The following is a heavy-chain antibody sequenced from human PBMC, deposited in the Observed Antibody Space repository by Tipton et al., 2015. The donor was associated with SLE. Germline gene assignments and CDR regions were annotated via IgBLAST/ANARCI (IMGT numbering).Heavy chain of an antibody. J-gene: IGHJ4*02. CDR1: GFTFDDYA. V-gene: IGHV3-9*01. CDR2: INANSGAT. Sequence: SLRLSCAASGFTFDDYAMHWVRQAPGKGLEWVSGINANSGATGYADSVKGRFTISRDNAKNTLYLQMNSLGAEDTAVYYCTRSIQGECWSGYYTGFDYWGQGSLVTVSS. CDR3: TRSIQGECWSGYYTGFDY. D-gene: IGHD3-3*01.